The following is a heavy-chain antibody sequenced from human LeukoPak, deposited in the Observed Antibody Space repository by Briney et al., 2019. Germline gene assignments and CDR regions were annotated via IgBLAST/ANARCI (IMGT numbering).Heavy chain of an antibody. Sequence: GESLRISCKGSGYSFTTNWIGWVRQMPGKGLEGMGIIYPGDSDTRYSPSFRGQVTISADKSISTAYLQWSSLKASDTALYYCARQSGAAAGPDYWGQGTLVTVSS. CDR3: ARQSGAAAGPDY. V-gene: IGHV5-51*01. CDR1: GYSFTTNW. J-gene: IGHJ4*02. CDR2: IYPGDSDT. D-gene: IGHD6-13*01.